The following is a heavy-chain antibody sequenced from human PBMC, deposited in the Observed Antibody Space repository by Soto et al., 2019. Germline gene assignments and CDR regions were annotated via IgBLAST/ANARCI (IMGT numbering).Heavy chain of an antibody. CDR2: IGGSGGST. CDR1: GFTFSSYA. CDR3: AKDLAATDAFDI. V-gene: IGHV3-23*01. D-gene: IGHD2-15*01. Sequence: GGSLRLSCAASGFTFSSYAMSWVRQAPGKGLEWVSAIGGSGGSTYYADSVKGRFTISRDNSKNTLYLQMNSPRAEDTAVYYCAKDLAATDAFDIWGQGTMVTVSS. J-gene: IGHJ3*02.